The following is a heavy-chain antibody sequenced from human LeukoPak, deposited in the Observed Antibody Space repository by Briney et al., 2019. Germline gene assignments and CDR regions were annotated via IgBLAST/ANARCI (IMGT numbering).Heavy chain of an antibody. CDR3: ARDAGDCSSTSCYIPLFDY. V-gene: IGHV3-7*01. CDR1: GFTFSSYW. Sequence: GGSLRLSCAASGFTFSSYWMSWVRQAPGKGLEWVANIKQDGSEKYYVDSVEGRFTISRDNAKNSLYLQMNSLRAEDAAVYYCARDAGDCSSTSCYIPLFDYWGQGTVVTVSS. D-gene: IGHD2-2*02. CDR2: IKQDGSEK. J-gene: IGHJ4*02.